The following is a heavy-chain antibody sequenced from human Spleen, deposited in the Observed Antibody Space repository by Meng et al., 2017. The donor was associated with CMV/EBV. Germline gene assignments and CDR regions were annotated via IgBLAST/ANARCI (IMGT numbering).Heavy chain of an antibody. D-gene: IGHD2-2*01. J-gene: IGHJ6*02. CDR3: ARDAGYCSSTSCYYYGMDV. CDR2: ISSSSSYI. CDR1: GFTFNTYE. V-gene: IGHV3-21*01. Sequence: GESLKISCAASGFTFNTYEMNWVRQAPGKGLEWVSSISSSSSYIYYADSVKGRFTISRDNAKNSLYLQMNSLRAEDTAVYYCARDAGYCSSTSCYYYGMDVWGQGTTVTVSS.